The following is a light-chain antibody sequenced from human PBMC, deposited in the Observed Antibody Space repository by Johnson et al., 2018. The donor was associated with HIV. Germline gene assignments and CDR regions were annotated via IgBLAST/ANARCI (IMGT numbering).Light chain of an antibody. J-gene: IGLJ1*01. Sequence: QSVLTQPPSVSAAPGQKVTISCSGSSSNIGNNYVSWYQQLPGTAPKLLIYDNNKRPSGTPERFAGSQSGTSATLGITGLQTGDEADYYGGAGDSSLRRGFFGAGTKVTVL. V-gene: IGLV1-51*01. CDR2: DNN. CDR1: SSNIGNNY. CDR3: GAGDSSLRRGF.